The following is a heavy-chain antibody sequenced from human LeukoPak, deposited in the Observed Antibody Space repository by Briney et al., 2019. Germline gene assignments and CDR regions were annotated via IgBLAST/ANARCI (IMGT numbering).Heavy chain of an antibody. J-gene: IGHJ4*02. Sequence: SQTLSLTCTVSGGSISGNYYWSWIRQHPGEGLEWIGYIHDGGNSDYNSSLKSRVLISVDTSKNQFSLRLSSVTAADTAVYYCADDYGDWGQGTLVTVSS. D-gene: IGHD4-17*01. V-gene: IGHV4-31*03. CDR3: ADDYGD. CDR1: GGSISGNYY. CDR2: IHDGGNS.